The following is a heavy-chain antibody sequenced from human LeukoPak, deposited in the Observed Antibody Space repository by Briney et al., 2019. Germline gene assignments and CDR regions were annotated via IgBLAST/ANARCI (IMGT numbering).Heavy chain of an antibody. Sequence: SETLSLTCAVYGGSFTNDYWSWIRQPPGKGLEWIGEIHHSGTTKYKPSLKSRITLSVDTSKNEFSLKLSSVTAADTAVYYCAREVYYDFWSGYYPENHYYYYMDVWGKGTTVTVSS. CDR3: AREVYYDFWSGYYPENHYYYYMDV. V-gene: IGHV4-34*01. CDR2: IHHSGTT. J-gene: IGHJ6*03. D-gene: IGHD3-3*01. CDR1: GGSFTNDY.